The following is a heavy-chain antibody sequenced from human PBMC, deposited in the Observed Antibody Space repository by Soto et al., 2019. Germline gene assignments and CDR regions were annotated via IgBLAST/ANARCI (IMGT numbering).Heavy chain of an antibody. CDR1: GFTFSSYS. CDR2: ISSSSSTI. V-gene: IGHV3-48*01. D-gene: IGHD2-2*01. J-gene: IGHJ6*03. CDR3: ARPAAIFAYYYYMDV. Sequence: GGSLRLSCAASGFTFSSYSMNWVRQAPGKGLEWVSYISSSSSTIYYADSVKGRFTISRDNAKNSLYLQMNSLRAEDTAVYYCARPAAIFAYYYYMDVWGKGTTVTVSS.